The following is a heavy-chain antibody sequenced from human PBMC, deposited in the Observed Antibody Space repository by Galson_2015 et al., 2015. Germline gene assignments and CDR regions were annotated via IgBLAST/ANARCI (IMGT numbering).Heavy chain of an antibody. D-gene: IGHD3-10*01. CDR1: GYTFNTYG. CDR2: ISVYNGNT. Sequence: SVKVSCKASGYTFNTYGISWVRQAPGQGLEWMGWISVYNGNTNYAQKFQGRVTMTTDTSTRTAYMELRSLRSDDTAVYYCARDQQTYQYGSGSYWDYWGRGLLVTVSS. CDR3: ARDQQTYQYGSGSYWDY. J-gene: IGHJ4*02. V-gene: IGHV1-18*01.